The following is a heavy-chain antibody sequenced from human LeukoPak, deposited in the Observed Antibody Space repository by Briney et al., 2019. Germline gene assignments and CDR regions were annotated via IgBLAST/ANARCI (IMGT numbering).Heavy chain of an antibody. CDR2: ISNSGSSI. Sequence: PGGSLRLSCAASGFTFSDYYMNWIRQAPGKGLEWVSYISNSGSSIYYADSVKGRFTISRDNAKNSLYLLMNSLRAEDTAVYYCARDGSYSGSGSPNYYWGQGTLVTVSS. CDR1: GFTFSDYY. V-gene: IGHV3-11*01. D-gene: IGHD3-10*01. CDR3: ARDGSYSGSGSPNYY. J-gene: IGHJ4*02.